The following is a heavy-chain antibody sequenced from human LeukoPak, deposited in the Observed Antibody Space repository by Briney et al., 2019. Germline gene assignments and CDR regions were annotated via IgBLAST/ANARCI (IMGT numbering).Heavy chain of an antibody. J-gene: IGHJ6*02. CDR1: GYTFTSYY. V-gene: IGHV1-46*01. CDR2: INPSGGST. Sequence: GASVKVSCRASGYTFTSYYMHWVRQAPGQGLEWMGIINPSGGSTSYAQKFQGRVTMTRDTSTSTVYMELSSLRSDDTAVYYCARDGYRPPYYYYYGMDVWGQGTTVTVSS. CDR3: ARDGYRPPYYYYYGMDV. D-gene: IGHD5-24*01.